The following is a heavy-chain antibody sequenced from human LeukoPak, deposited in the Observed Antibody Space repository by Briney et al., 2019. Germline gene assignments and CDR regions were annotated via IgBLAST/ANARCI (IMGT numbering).Heavy chain of an antibody. CDR1: GFSFSIYS. Sequence: PGGSLRLSCAASGFSFSIYSMNWIRQPPGKGLEWIANIHHSGSTNDNPSLKSRIIITMDTSKNQFSLKLTSVTAADTAVYYCALYGYKHDGFDIWGQGTMVTVSS. CDR3: ALYGYKHDGFDI. V-gene: IGHV4-59*08. D-gene: IGHD5-18*01. CDR2: IHHSGST. J-gene: IGHJ3*02.